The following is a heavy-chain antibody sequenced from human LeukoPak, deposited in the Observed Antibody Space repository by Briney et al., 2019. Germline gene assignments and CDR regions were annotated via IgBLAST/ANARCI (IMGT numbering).Heavy chain of an antibody. CDR2: INPNSGGT. V-gene: IGHV1-2*02. Sequence: GASVKVPCKASGYTFTGYYMHWVRQAPGQGLEWMGWINPNSGGTNYAQKFRGRVTMTRDTSISTAYMELSRLRSDDTAVYYCASQPYDFWSGYYFDYWGQGTLVTVSS. D-gene: IGHD3-3*01. CDR3: ASQPYDFWSGYYFDY. CDR1: GYTFTGYY. J-gene: IGHJ4*02.